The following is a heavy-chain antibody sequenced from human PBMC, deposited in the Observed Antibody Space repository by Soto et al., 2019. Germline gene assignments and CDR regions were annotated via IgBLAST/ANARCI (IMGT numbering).Heavy chain of an antibody. Sequence: QVQLVQSGAEVKKPGASVKLSCKASGSTFINYYIHWVRQAPGQGLAWMGIFNPTSGSTNYAQKFQGRVSLTMDTSTRTVYMELSSLRFDDTAVYYCARDLGAGDYWGQGTLVTVSS. CDR2: FNPTSGST. J-gene: IGHJ4*02. CDR3: ARDLGAGDY. D-gene: IGHD6-13*01. V-gene: IGHV1-46*01. CDR1: GSTFINYY.